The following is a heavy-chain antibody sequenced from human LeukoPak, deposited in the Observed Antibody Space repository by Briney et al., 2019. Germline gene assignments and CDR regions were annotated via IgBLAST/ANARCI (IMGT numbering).Heavy chain of an antibody. V-gene: IGHV3-33*01. CDR3: ARDSAPAMVRTYYYYYYGMDV. Sequence: GRSLRLSCAASGFTFSSYGMHWVRQAPGKGLEWVAVIWYDGSNKYYADSVKGRFTISRDNSKNTLYLQTNSLRAEDTAVYYCARDSAPAMVRTYYYYYYGMDVWGQGTTVTVSS. CDR1: GFTFSSYG. CDR2: IWYDGSNK. D-gene: IGHD5-18*01. J-gene: IGHJ6*02.